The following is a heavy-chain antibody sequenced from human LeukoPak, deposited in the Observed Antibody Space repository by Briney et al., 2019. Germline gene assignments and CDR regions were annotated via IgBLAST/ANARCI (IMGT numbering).Heavy chain of an antibody. CDR1: GYSISSGYY. J-gene: IGHJ4*02. CDR2: IYHSGST. V-gene: IGHV4-38-2*02. Sequence: SETLSLTCTVSGYSISSGYYWGWIRQPPGKGLEWIGSIYHSGSTHYNPSLKSRVTISVDRSKNQFSLKLSSVTAADTAVYYCARMGEVGASTHFDYWGQGTLVTVSS. CDR3: ARMGEVGASTHFDY. D-gene: IGHD1-26*01.